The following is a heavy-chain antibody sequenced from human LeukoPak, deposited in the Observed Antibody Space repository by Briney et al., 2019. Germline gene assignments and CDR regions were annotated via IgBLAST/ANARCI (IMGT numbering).Heavy chain of an antibody. CDR2: ISGYNGNT. V-gene: IGHV1-18*01. CDR1: GYTFNSYG. D-gene: IGHD6-6*01. J-gene: IGHJ4*02. CDR3: ARGGSSDFDY. Sequence: VASVKVSCKASGYTFNSYGISWVRQSPGQGLEWMGWISGYNGNTNYAQKLQGRLTMTTDTSTSTGYMEVRSLRSEDTAVYYCARGGSSDFDYWGQGTLVTVSS.